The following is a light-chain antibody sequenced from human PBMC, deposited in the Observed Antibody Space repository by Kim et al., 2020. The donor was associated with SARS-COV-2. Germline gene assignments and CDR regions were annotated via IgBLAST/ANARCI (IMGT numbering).Light chain of an antibody. CDR3: SSYARSSSYV. J-gene: IGLJ1*01. CDR1: SSDRGAYKY. CDR2: DVS. Sequence: GQSITISCTGTSSDRGAYKYVSWYQQHPGKAPELMIFDVSERPSGISNRFSGSKSGNTASLTISGLQAEDEADYYCSSYARSSSYVFGTGTKVTVL. V-gene: IGLV2-14*04.